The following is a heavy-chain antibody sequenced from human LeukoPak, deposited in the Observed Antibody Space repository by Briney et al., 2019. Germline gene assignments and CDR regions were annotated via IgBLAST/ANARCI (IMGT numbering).Heavy chain of an antibody. V-gene: IGHV3-30*02. J-gene: IGHJ6*04. Sequence: GGSLRLSCAASGFTFSSFGMHWVRQAPGKGLEWVAFIRYDGNEKHYADSVKGRFTISRDNSKNTLYLQVNSLRAEDTAVYYCAELGITMIGGVWGKGTTVTISS. CDR1: GFTFSSFG. CDR2: IRYDGNEK. CDR3: AELGITMIGGV. D-gene: IGHD3-10*02.